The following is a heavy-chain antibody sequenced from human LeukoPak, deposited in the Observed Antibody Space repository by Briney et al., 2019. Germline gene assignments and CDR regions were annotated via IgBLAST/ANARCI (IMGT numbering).Heavy chain of an antibody. CDR3: AKETAVGEDTVGFDY. CDR2: IWYDGSDK. D-gene: IGHD5-18*01. Sequence: GGSLRLSCAASGFTFKSYGMNWVRQAPGKGLEWVAFIWYDGSDKYYTDSVKGRFTISRDYSKNTLYLEMNSLRAEDTAVYFCAKETAVGEDTVGFDYWGQGTLVTVSS. V-gene: IGHV3-30*02. CDR1: GFTFKSYG. J-gene: IGHJ4*02.